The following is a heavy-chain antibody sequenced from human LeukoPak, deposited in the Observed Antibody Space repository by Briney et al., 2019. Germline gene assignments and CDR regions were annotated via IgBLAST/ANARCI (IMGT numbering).Heavy chain of an antibody. CDR2: IYHSGST. CDR3: ARDQDYYGSVSYGPDH. D-gene: IGHD3-10*01. CDR1: GYSITSGYY. V-gene: IGHV4-38-2*02. Sequence: PSETLSLTCTVSGYSITSGYYWGWIRPPPGKGLEWIGSIYHSGSTFYNPSLKSRVTISVDPSKNQYSLKLRSVIVADTAVYYCARDQDYYGSVSYGPDHWGQGILVTVCS. J-gene: IGHJ5*02.